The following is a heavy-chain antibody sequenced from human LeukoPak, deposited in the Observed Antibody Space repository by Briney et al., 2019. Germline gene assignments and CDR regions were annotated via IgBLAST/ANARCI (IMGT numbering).Heavy chain of an antibody. D-gene: IGHD2-21*02. Sequence: GRSLRLSCAASGFTFSTYGMHWVRQAPDKGLEWVAIIRYDGSNKYYADSVTGRFTISRDNSKNTLYLHMNSLRAEDTAVYYCARDGEMTVSLNYWGQGTLVTVSS. J-gene: IGHJ4*02. CDR3: ARDGEMTVSLNY. V-gene: IGHV3-33*01. CDR1: GFTFSTYG. CDR2: IRYDGSNK.